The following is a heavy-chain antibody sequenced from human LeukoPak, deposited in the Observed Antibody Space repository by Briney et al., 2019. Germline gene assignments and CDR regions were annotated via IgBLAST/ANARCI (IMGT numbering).Heavy chain of an antibody. CDR1: GGSISSGGYY. Sequence: PSETLSLTCTVSGGSISSGGYYWSWIRQHPGKGLEWIGYIYYSGSTYYNPSLKSRVTISVDTSKNQFSLKLSSVTAADTAVYYCARSSPHYYYYGMDVWGQGTTVTVSS. CDR3: ARSSPHYYYYGMDV. J-gene: IGHJ6*02. D-gene: IGHD6-6*01. V-gene: IGHV4-31*03. CDR2: IYYSGST.